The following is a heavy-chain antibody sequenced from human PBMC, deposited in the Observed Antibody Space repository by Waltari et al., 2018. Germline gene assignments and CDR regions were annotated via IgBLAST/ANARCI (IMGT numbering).Heavy chain of an antibody. J-gene: IGHJ5*02. D-gene: IGHD5-12*01. V-gene: IGHV4-61*02. CDR3: ARFGTGAAFTSGHSNWFDP. CDR1: GASISRASYY. Sequence: QVQLQESGPGLVQPSQTLSLTCTVSGASISRASYYWGWIRQPAGKGLEWIGRIYTSGSTNYNPSLKSRVTISVDTSKNQFSLKLSSVTAADTAVYYCARFGTGAAFTSGHSNWFDPWGQGTLVTVSS. CDR2: IYTSGST.